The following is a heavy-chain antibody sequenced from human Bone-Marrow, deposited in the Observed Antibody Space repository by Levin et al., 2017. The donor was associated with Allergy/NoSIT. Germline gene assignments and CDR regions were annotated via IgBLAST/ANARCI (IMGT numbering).Heavy chain of an antibody. D-gene: IGHD2-8*01. V-gene: IGHV3-15*01. Sequence: GGSLRLSCAASGFTFSNAWMSWVRQAPGKGLEWVGRIKSKTDGGTTDYAAPVKGRFTISRDDSKNTLYLQMNSLKTEDTAVYYCTTDTHHIVLMVGIYCWGQGTLVTVSS. CDR1: GFTFSNAW. J-gene: IGHJ4*02. CDR2: IKSKTDGGTT. CDR3: TTDTHHIVLMVGIYC.